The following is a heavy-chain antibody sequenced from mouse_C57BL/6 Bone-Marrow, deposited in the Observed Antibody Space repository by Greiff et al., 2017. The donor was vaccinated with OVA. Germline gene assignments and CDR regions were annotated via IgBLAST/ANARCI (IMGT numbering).Heavy chain of an antibody. V-gene: IGHV1-26*01. CDR2: INPNNGGT. CDR3: ARLYYGSSPSYWYFDV. CDR1: GYTFTDYY. Sequence: EVQLQQSGPELVKPGASVKISCKASGYTFTDYYMNWVKQSHGKSLEWIGDINPNNGGTSYNQKFKGKATLTVDKSSSTAYMELRRLTSEDSAVYYGARLYYGSSPSYWYFDVWGTGTTVTVSS. D-gene: IGHD1-1*01. J-gene: IGHJ1*03.